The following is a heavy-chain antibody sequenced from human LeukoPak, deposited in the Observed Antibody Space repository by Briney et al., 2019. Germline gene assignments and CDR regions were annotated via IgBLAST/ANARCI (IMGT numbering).Heavy chain of an antibody. D-gene: IGHD1-26*01. V-gene: IGHV4-59*12. Sequence: SETLSLTCTVSGGFINDYYWNWIRQPPGKGLEWIGYIYHSGSTYYNPSLKSRVTISVDRSKNQFSLKLSSVTAADTAVYYCAKRSELWGQGTLVTVSS. J-gene: IGHJ4*02. CDR2: IYHSGST. CDR1: GGFINDYY. CDR3: AKRSEL.